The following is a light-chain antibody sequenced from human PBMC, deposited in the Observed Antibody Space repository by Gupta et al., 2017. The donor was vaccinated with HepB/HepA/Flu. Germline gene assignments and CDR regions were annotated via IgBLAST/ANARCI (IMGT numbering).Light chain of an antibody. Sequence: QSVLTQPPSASGTPGQRVTISCSGSSSNIGRNIVHWYQQFPGTAPKLLIYRNNQRPSGVPDRFSGSRSGTSASLAISGLQSEDEADYFCAAWDDSLTGVVFGGGTKLTVL. CDR1: SSNIGRNI. V-gene: IGLV1-44*01. CDR2: RNN. J-gene: IGLJ3*02. CDR3: AAWDDSLTGVV.